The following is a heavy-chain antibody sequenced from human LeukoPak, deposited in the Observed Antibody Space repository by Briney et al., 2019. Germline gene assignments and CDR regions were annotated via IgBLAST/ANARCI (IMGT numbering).Heavy chain of an antibody. D-gene: IGHD6-13*01. Sequence: ASVKVSCKASGYTFTSYDINWVRQATGQGLEWMGWMNPNSGNTGYAQKFQGRVTITTDESTSTAYMELSSLRSEDTAVYYCAATIAAAATSDYWGQGTLVTVSS. CDR2: MNPNSGNT. J-gene: IGHJ4*02. CDR1: GYTFTSYD. V-gene: IGHV1-8*03. CDR3: AATIAAAATSDY.